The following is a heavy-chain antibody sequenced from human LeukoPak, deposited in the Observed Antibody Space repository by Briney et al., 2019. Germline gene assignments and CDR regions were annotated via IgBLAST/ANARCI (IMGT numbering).Heavy chain of an antibody. CDR2: LSGSGGST. CDR3: AKDTVSTVTLYYYYGMDV. CDR1: GFTFSSYA. Sequence: PGGSLRLSCAASGFTFSSYAMIWARQAPGKGLEWVSALSGSGGSTYYAESAKGRFTITTDNSKNTMYLQMNSLRAEDTAVYYWAKDTVSTVTLYYYYGMDVWGQGTTVTVSS. J-gene: IGHJ6*02. V-gene: IGHV3-23*01. D-gene: IGHD4-17*01.